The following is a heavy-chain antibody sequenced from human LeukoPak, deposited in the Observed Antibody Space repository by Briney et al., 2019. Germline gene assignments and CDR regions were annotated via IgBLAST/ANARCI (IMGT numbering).Heavy chain of an antibody. J-gene: IGHJ4*02. CDR2: ISWNSGSI. Sequence: GGSLRLSCAASGFTFDDYAMHWVRQAPGKGLEWVSGISWNSGSIGYADSVKGRFTISRDNAKNSLYLQMNSLRAEDTAVYYCARGSIAAAGNDYWGQGTLVTVSS. D-gene: IGHD6-13*01. CDR1: GFTFDDYA. V-gene: IGHV3-9*01. CDR3: ARGSIAAAGNDY.